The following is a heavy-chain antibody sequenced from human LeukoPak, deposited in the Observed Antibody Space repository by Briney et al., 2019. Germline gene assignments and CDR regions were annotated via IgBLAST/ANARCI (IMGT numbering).Heavy chain of an antibody. CDR2: INHSGST. CDR3: ARQNYGSAPLRY. V-gene: IGHV4-34*01. CDR1: GGSFSGYY. Sequence: SETLSLTCAVYGGSFSGYYWSWIRQPPGKGLEWIGGINHSGSTNYNPSLMSRVTISVDTSKNQSSLKLSSVTAADTAVYFCARQNYGSAPLRYWGQGTLVTVSS. J-gene: IGHJ4*02. D-gene: IGHD3-10*01.